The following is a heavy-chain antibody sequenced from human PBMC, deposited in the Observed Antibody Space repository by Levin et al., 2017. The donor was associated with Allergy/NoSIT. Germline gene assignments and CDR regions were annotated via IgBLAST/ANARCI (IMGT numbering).Heavy chain of an antibody. CDR2: ISGSGGST. J-gene: IGHJ6*03. Sequence: GESLKISCAASGFTFSSYAMSWVRQAPGKGLEWVSAISGSGGSTYYADSVKGRFTISRDNSKNTLYLQMNSLRAEDTAVYYCANAPDWKVYYYYYMDVWGKGTTVTVSS. V-gene: IGHV3-23*01. D-gene: IGHD1-1*01. CDR3: ANAPDWKVYYYYYMDV. CDR1: GFTFSSYA.